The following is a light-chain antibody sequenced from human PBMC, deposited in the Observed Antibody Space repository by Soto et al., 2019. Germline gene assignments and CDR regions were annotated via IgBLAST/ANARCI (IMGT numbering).Light chain of an antibody. J-gene: IGLJ2*01. Sequence: ALTQPASVSGSPGQSITISCTGTSSDVGAYNYVSWYQQHPGKAPKLMIYDVSNRPSGVSNRFSGSKSGNTASLTISGLQAEDEADYYCYSYTTSSTRVFGGGTKVTVL. CDR3: YSYTTSSTRV. V-gene: IGLV2-14*01. CDR2: DVS. CDR1: SSDVGAYNY.